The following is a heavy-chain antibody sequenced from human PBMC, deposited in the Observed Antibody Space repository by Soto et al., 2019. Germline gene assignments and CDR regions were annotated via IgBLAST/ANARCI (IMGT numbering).Heavy chain of an antibody. V-gene: IGHV4-59*01. Sequence: SETLSLTCTVSGGSISSYYWSWIRQPPGKGLEWIGYIYYSGSTNYNPSLKGRVTISVDTSRNQFSLKLSSVTAADTAVYYCARALLRYSSGWYSFDYWGQGTLVTVSS. CDR2: IYYSGST. J-gene: IGHJ4*02. D-gene: IGHD6-19*01. CDR3: ARALLRYSSGWYSFDY. CDR1: GGSISSYY.